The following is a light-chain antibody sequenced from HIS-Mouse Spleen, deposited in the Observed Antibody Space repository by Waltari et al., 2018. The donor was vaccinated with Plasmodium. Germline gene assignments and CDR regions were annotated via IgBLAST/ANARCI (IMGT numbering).Light chain of an antibody. Sequence: QSVLTQPPSASGTPGQRVTISCSGSSSNIGSNYVYWYQQLPGTAPKRLIYRNNQRPSVVPYRFSGSKSGTSASLAISGLRSEDEADYYCAAWDDSLSGWVFGGGTKLTVL. CDR1: SSNIGSNY. CDR2: RNN. CDR3: AAWDDSLSGWV. V-gene: IGLV1-47*01. J-gene: IGLJ3*02.